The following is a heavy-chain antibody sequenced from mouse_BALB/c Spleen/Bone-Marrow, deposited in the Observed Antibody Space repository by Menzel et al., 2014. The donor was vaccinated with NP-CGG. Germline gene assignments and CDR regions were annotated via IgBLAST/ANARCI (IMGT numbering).Heavy chain of an antibody. Sequence: DVKLVESGGGLVQPGGSRKLSCAASGFTFSDYGMAWVRQAPGKGPEGVAFISNLAYSIYYADTVTGRFTISRENAKNTLYLEMSSLRSEDTAMYYCATIYYGNSYAMDYWGQGTSVTVSS. CDR2: ISNLAYSI. V-gene: IGHV5-15*02. J-gene: IGHJ4*01. CDR1: GFTFSDYG. D-gene: IGHD2-1*01. CDR3: ATIYYGNSYAMDY.